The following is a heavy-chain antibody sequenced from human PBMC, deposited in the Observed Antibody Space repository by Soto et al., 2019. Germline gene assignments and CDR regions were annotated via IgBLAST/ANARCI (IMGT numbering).Heavy chain of an antibody. CDR3: ARAEYTGSWTAERDY. CDR2: LFRDGTT. D-gene: IGHD6-13*01. J-gene: IGHJ4*02. Sequence: PGGSLRLSCAGSGFTVSSSYMSWVRQAPGKGQERVSVLFRDGTTFYADSAKGRFTISRHNSENTLYLQMNSLRGEDTAVYYFARAEYTGSWTAERDYWGQGTLVTVSS. V-gene: IGHV3-53*04. CDR1: GFTVSSSY.